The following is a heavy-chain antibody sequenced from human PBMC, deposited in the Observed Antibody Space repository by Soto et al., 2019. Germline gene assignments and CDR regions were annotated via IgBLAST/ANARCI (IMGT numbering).Heavy chain of an antibody. CDR1: GFTVSSNY. CDR2: IYSGGST. CDR3: ARGLYSGWHYFDY. J-gene: IGHJ4*02. D-gene: IGHD5-12*01. V-gene: IGHV3-66*01. Sequence: EVQLVESGGGLVQPGGSLRLSCAASGFTVSSNYMSWVRQAPGKGLEWVSVIYSGGSTYYADSVKGRFTISRDNSKNPLYLQRNSLRAEDTAVYYCARGLYSGWHYFDYWGQGTLVTVSS.